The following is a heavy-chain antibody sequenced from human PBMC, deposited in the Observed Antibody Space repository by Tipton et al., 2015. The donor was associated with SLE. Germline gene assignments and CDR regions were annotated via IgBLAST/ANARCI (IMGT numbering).Heavy chain of an antibody. J-gene: IGHJ4*02. CDR2: IYYSGST. V-gene: IGHV4-39*07. D-gene: IGHD3-16*01. CDR1: GGSISSSSYY. CDR3: GRMEGMITYGGIAGL. Sequence: TLSLTCTVSGGSISSSSYYWGWIRQPPGKGLEWIGSIYYSGSTYYNPSLKSRVTISVDTSKNQFSLKVNSVTAADTAVYYCGRMEGMITYGGIAGLWGQGTVVTVSS.